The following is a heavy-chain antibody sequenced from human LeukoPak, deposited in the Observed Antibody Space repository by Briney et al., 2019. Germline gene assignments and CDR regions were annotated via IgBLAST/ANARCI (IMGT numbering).Heavy chain of an antibody. D-gene: IGHD6-13*01. CDR2: INHSGST. J-gene: IGHJ4*02. CDR3: ARGFYSSSWYFSPKFDY. V-gene: IGHV4-34*01. CDR1: GGFFSGYY. Sequence: SDTLSLTCAVYGGFFSGYYWSWIRQPPGKGLEWIGEINHSGSTNYNPSRKSRVTISVDTSKNQFSLKLSSVTAADTAVYYCARGFYSSSWYFSPKFDYWGQGTLVTVSS.